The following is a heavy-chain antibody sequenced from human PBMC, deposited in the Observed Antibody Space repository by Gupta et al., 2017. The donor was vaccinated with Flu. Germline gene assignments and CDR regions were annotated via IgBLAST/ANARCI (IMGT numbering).Heavy chain of an antibody. D-gene: IGHD3-22*01. Sequence: EVQLVESGGGLVKPGGSLRLSCAAFGFTFSIYSMNWVRQAPGKGLEWVSSISSSSSYIYYADSVKGRFTISIDNAKKSLYLQMNSLRAEDTAVYYCARNYYDSSDYRNYYYYGMDVWGQGTTVTVSS. J-gene: IGHJ6*02. CDR2: ISSSSSYI. CDR3: ARNYYDSSDYRNYYYYGMDV. V-gene: IGHV3-21*02. CDR1: GFTFSIYS.